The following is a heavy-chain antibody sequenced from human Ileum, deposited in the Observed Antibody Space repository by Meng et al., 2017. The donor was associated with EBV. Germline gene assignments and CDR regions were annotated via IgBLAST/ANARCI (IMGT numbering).Heavy chain of an antibody. Sequence: EVEVGESGGGLVQPGWSLGPSCAVSGLTFSSFWMHWVRQGPGKGLVWVSRINGDGTSTSYADSVKGRFTISRDNAKNTLYLQMNSLRAEDTAVYYCARVGDYAYKDWGQGTLVTVSS. CDR1: GLTFSSFW. V-gene: IGHV3-74*01. D-gene: IGHD4-17*01. CDR3: ARVGDYAYKD. J-gene: IGHJ1*01. CDR2: INGDGTST.